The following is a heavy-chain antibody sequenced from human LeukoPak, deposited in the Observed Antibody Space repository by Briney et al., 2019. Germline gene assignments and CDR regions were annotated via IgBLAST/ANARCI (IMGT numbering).Heavy chain of an antibody. CDR2: TYYRSKWYN. D-gene: IGHD2-15*01. CDR1: GDSVSSSSAA. V-gene: IGHV6-1*01. J-gene: IGHJ3*02. Sequence: SQTLSLTCDISGDSVSSSSAAWSWIRQAPSRGLEWLGRTYYRSKWYNDYAVSVKSRITINPDTSKNQFSLQLNSVTPEDTAVYYCARSGLNRGPGAFDIWGQGTMVTVSS. CDR3: ARSGLNRGPGAFDI.